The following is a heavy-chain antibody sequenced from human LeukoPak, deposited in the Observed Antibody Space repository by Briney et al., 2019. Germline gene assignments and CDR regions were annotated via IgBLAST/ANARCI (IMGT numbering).Heavy chain of an antibody. V-gene: IGHV4-39*07. CDR2: IYYSGST. J-gene: IGHJ3*02. CDR1: GGSISSSSYY. D-gene: IGHD3-10*01. CDR3: ARPVSSGGYGSGSYYNRYAFDI. Sequence: SETLSLTCTVSGGSISSSSYYWGWIRQPPGKGLEWIGSIYYSGSTYYNPSLKSRVTISVDTSKNQFSLKLSSVTAADTAVYYCARPVSSGGYGSGSYYNRYAFDIWGQGTMVTVSS.